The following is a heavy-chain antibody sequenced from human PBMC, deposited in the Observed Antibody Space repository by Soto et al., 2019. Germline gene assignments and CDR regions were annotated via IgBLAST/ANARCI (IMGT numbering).Heavy chain of an antibody. V-gene: IGHV4-31*03. J-gene: IGHJ6*02. CDR2: IYYSGST. CDR3: ARAWGPVWNDVGGMDV. D-gene: IGHD1-1*01. CDR1: GASISSDGYY. Sequence: QVQLQESGPGLVKPSQTLSLTCSVSGASISSDGYYWSWIRQRPGKGLEWIGYIYYSGSTYYNPSLKSRVTISVDTSKIQFSLKLNSVTAADTAVYYCARAWGPVWNDVGGMDVWGQGTTVTVS.